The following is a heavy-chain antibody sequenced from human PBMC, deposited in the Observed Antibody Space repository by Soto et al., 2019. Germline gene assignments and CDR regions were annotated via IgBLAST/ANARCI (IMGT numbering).Heavy chain of an antibody. D-gene: IGHD2-8*01. V-gene: IGHV4-34*01. CDR1: GGSFSGYY. J-gene: IGHJ6*02. Sequence: QVQLQQWGAGLLKPSETLSLTCAVYGGSFSGYYWSWIRQPPGKGLEWIGEINHSGSTNYNPSLKSRVTISVDTSKNQFSLKLSSVTAADTAVYYCASPLPVGKGVPTKYYYGMDVWGQGTTVTVSS. CDR2: INHSGST. CDR3: ASPLPVGKGVPTKYYYGMDV.